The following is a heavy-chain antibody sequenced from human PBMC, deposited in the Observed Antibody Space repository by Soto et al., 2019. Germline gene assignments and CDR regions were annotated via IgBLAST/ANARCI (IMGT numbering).Heavy chain of an antibody. V-gene: IGHV1-18*01. J-gene: IGHJ5*02. CDR3: AKGNDFRESSA. CDR2: ISAYNGNT. CDR1: GYTFTSYG. D-gene: IGHD3-3*01. Sequence: AASVKVSCKASGYTFTSYGISWVRQAPGQGLEWMGWISAYNGNTNYAQKLQGRVTMTTDTSTSTAYMELRSLGSDDTAVYYCAKGNDFRESSAWGQGTLVTVSS.